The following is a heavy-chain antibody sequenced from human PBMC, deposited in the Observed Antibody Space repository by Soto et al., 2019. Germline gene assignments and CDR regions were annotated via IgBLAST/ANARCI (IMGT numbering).Heavy chain of an antibody. V-gene: IGHV1-8*01. CDR1: GYTFTSYD. Sequence: ASVKVSCKASGYTFTSYDINWVRQAAGHGLEWMGCMDPKSGYTDYAQNFQGRVTMTRNTWISTAYMELSSLRSEDTAVYYCARGRGWRDNGGQGTLVTVSS. J-gene: IGHJ4*02. D-gene: IGHD6-19*01. CDR3: ARGRGWRDN. CDR2: MDPKSGYT.